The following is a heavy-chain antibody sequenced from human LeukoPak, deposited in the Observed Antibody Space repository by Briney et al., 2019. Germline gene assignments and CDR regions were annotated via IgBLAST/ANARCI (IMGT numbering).Heavy chain of an antibody. Sequence: PSETLSLTCTVSNDSISSGDYYWNWIRQPPGKGLEWIGYIFHRGGTSYNPSLKSRILFSVDTSRNQFSLKLSSVTAADTAVYYCARGSRYFDWLFDAFDIWGQGTMVTVSS. CDR3: ARGSRYFDWLFDAFDI. D-gene: IGHD3-9*01. V-gene: IGHV4-30-4*01. J-gene: IGHJ3*02. CDR2: IFHRGGT. CDR1: NDSISSGDYY.